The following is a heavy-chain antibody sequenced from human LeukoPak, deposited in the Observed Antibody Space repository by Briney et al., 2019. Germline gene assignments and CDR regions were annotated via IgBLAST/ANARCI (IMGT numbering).Heavy chain of an antibody. J-gene: IGHJ4*02. CDR1: GYTFTGYY. Sequence: ASVEVSCKASGYTFTGYYMHWVRQAPGQGLEWMGWINPNSGGTNYAQKFQGRVTMTRDTSISTAYMELSRLRSDDTAVYYCAIELVVPAAREGGYWGQGTLVTVSS. CDR2: INPNSGGT. V-gene: IGHV1-2*02. D-gene: IGHD2-2*01. CDR3: AIELVVPAAREGGY.